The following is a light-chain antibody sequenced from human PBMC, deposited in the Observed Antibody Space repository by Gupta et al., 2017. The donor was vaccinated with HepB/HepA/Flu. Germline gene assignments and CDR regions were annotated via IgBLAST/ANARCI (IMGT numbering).Light chain of an antibody. CDR3: QQAGSSSIT. V-gene: IGKV3-20*01. Sequence: EIVLTQSPGALPLSPGERATLSCRASQNVKSDSLAWYQQRPGQAPRLLIYGASNRATGIPERFSGSGSGTDFTLTINRLESEDFAVYYCQQAGSSSITFGRGTKVEVK. CDR2: GAS. J-gene: IGKJ4*01. CDR1: QNVKSDS.